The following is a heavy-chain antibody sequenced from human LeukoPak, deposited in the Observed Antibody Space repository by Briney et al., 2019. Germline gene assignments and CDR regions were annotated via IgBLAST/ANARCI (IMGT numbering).Heavy chain of an antibody. CDR3: ASLAVAGTPDYYDY. Sequence: GASVKVSCKASGYTFTGYYMLWVRQAPGQGLEWMGWINPNSGGTNYAQKFQGRVTMTRDTSISTAYMELSRLRSDDTAVYYCASLAVAGTPDYYDYWGQGTLVTVSS. D-gene: IGHD6-19*01. CDR2: INPNSGGT. J-gene: IGHJ4*02. V-gene: IGHV1-2*02. CDR1: GYTFTGYY.